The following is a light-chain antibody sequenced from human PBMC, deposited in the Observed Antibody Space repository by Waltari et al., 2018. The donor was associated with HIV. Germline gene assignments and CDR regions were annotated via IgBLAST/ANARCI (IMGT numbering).Light chain of an antibody. J-gene: IGKJ2*01. Sequence: ELVLTQSPGTLTLSPGETATLSCRSSQTINNNFFSWYQQSSGQAPRLHLYGVSSRATGIPDRFRASGSGTDFTLTISRLEPEDFAVYYCQHYGGSPLYTFGQGTKLEIK. V-gene: IGKV3-20*01. CDR1: QTINNNF. CDR3: QHYGGSPLYT. CDR2: GVS.